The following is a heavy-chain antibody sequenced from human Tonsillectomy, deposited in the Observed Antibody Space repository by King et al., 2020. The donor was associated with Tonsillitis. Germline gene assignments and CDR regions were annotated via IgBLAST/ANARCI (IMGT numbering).Heavy chain of an antibody. Sequence: QLVQSGGGLVKPGGSLRLSCATSGFTFTDYYMTWIRQPPGKGLEWVSCISPSGSSTDYADSVKGRFTISRDNAKNSLYLQMNSLRAEDTAVYYCSRVPWWVLLGYYYYYMDVWGKGTTVTVSS. CDR1: GFTFTDYY. CDR2: ISPSGSST. CDR3: SRVPWWVLLGYYYYYMDV. J-gene: IGHJ6*03. V-gene: IGHV3-11*05. D-gene: IGHD2-8*02.